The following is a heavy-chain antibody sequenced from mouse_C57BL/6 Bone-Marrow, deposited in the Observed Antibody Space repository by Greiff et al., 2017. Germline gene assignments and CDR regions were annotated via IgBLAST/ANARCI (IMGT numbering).Heavy chain of an antibody. V-gene: IGHV14-4*01. Sequence: EVQLQQSGAELVRPGASVKLSCTASGFNIKDDYMHWVKQRPEQGLEWIGWIDPENGDTEYASKFQGKATITADTSSNTAYLQLSSLTSEDTAVYYCTTIDYDYDWFADWGQGTLVTVSA. D-gene: IGHD2-4*01. CDR3: TTIDYDYDWFAD. CDR1: GFNIKDDY. CDR2: IDPENGDT. J-gene: IGHJ3*01.